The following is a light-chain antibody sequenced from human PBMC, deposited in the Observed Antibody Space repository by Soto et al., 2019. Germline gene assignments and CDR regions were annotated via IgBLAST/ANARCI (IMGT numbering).Light chain of an antibody. V-gene: IGLV2-14*01. J-gene: IGLJ2*01. Sequence: QSALTQPASVSGSPGQSITISCTGTSSDVGAYDYVSWYQQHPGKAPKLMIYDVNNRPSGISNRFSGSKSGNTASLTISGLQAEDEADYYCSSYTSSSLEIFGGGTKLTVL. CDR2: DVN. CDR3: SSYTSSSLEI. CDR1: SSDVGAYDY.